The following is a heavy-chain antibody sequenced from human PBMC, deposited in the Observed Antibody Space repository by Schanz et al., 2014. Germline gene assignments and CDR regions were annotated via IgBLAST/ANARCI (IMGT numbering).Heavy chain of an antibody. CDR2: ISYDGSFK. CDR3: ARELPGVVAFDF. J-gene: IGHJ3*01. Sequence: VQLAESGGGVVQPGRSLRLSCAASGFNFGSHGMHWVRQAPGKGLEWVAVISYDGSFKNYADSVRGRITMSRDNSKNTMYLQINNLRADDTAVYYCARELPGVVAFDFWGQGTMVTVSS. CDR1: GFNFGSHG. D-gene: IGHD7-27*01. V-gene: IGHV3-33*01.